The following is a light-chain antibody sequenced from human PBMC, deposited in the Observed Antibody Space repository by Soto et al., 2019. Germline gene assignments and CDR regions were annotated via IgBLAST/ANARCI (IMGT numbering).Light chain of an antibody. J-gene: IGKJ3*01. CDR1: QSITNY. CDR3: QHRSN. Sequence: EIVLTQSPGTLSLSPVERATLSCRASQSITNYLAWYQQKPGQAPRLLIYEASNRATGIPARFSGSGSGTDFTLTISSLEPEDFALYYCQHRSNFGPGTKVDI. V-gene: IGKV3-11*01. CDR2: EAS.